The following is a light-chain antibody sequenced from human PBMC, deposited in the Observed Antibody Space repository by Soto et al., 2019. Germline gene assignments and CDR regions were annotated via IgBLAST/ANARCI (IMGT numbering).Light chain of an antibody. CDR1: QSVGTS. Sequence: EIVLTQSPATLSLSPGERATLSCRTSQSVGTSLAWYQQKPGQPPRLLIYDSSNRATGIPARFSGSGSGTDFTLTITRLEPEDVAVYYCQQYGSTPLTFGGGTKV. CDR3: QQYGSTPLT. V-gene: IGKV3-11*01. J-gene: IGKJ4*01. CDR2: DSS.